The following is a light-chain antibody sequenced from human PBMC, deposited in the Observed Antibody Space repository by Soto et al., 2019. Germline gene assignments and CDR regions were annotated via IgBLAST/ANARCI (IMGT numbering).Light chain of an antibody. V-gene: IGKV3-15*01. CDR1: QSVGSN. CDR2: GAS. Sequence: EIVLTQSPATLSVSPGEGATLSCRSSQSVGSNLAWYQQKPGQTPRLLIYGASTRATGIPARFSGSGSGAEFTLTISSLQSEDFAVYYCQQYNSWPPAYTFGQGTELEIK. J-gene: IGKJ2*01. CDR3: QQYNSWPPAYT.